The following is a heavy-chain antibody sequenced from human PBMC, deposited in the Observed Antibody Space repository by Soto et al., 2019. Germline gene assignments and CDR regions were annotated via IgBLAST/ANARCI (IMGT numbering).Heavy chain of an antibody. CDR2: IYYSGST. Sequence: SETLSLTCTVSGGSISSYYWSWIRQPPGKGLEWIGYIYYSGSTNYNPSLKSRVTISVDTSKNQFSLKLSSVTAADTAVYYCAKDPDPPTTVTTYFDYWGQGTLVTVSS. CDR1: GGSISSYY. J-gene: IGHJ4*02. V-gene: IGHV4-59*01. D-gene: IGHD4-17*01. CDR3: AKDPDPPTTVTTYFDY.